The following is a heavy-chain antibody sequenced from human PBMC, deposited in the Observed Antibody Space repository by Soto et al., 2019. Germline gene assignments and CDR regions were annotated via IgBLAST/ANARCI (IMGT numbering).Heavy chain of an antibody. CDR3: ARAQQLGQHGMDV. D-gene: IGHD6-13*01. CDR2: IYYSGST. Sequence: SETLSLTCTVSGGSISSGDYYWSWIRQPPGKGLEWIGYIYYSGSTYYNPSLKSRVTISVDTSKNQFSLKLSSVTAADTAVYYCARAQQLGQHGMDVWGQGTTVTVSS. V-gene: IGHV4-30-4*01. CDR1: GGSISSGDYY. J-gene: IGHJ6*02.